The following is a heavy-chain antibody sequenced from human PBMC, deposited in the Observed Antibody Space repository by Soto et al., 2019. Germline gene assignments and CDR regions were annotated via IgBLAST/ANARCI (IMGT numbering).Heavy chain of an antibody. J-gene: IGHJ3*02. CDR2: ISGSGGST. Sequence: EVQLLESGGGLVQPGGSLRLSCAASGFTFSSYAMSWVRQAPGKGLEWVSAISGSGGSTYYADSVKGRFTISRDNSKNTLYLQMNSLRAEDTAVYYCAKGVRITMVRGVIITEAFDIWGQGTMVTFSS. CDR3: AKGVRITMVRGVIITEAFDI. D-gene: IGHD3-10*01. CDR1: GFTFSSYA. V-gene: IGHV3-23*01.